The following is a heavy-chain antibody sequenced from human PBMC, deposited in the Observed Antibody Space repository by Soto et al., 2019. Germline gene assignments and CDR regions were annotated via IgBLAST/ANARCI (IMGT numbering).Heavy chain of an antibody. CDR1: GGDLTNSG. CDR3: AEEDGAGFKS. V-gene: IGHV1-69*04. CDR2: IFPLLAMV. Sequence: QVHLVQSGAEMKKPGSSVKVSCKVSGGDLTNSGISWVRQAPGQGLEWMGGIFPLLAMVDYSQKFQGRVTITADDSTKTAYMDLGSLKSDVTAVYYCAEEDGAGFKSWGQGTIVIFSS. J-gene: IGHJ4*02. D-gene: IGHD1-26*01.